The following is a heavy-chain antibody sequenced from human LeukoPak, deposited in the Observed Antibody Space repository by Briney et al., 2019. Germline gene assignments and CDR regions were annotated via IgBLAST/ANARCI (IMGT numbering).Heavy chain of an antibody. CDR2: IYYSGST. CDR3: ARVDPDSSSTLEVFDY. CDR1: GGSISSYY. D-gene: IGHD6-6*01. J-gene: IGHJ4*02. V-gene: IGHV4-59*01. Sequence: SETLSLTCTVSGGSISSYYWGWIRQPPGKGLEWIGYIYYSGSTNYNPSLKSRVTISVDTSKNQFSLKLSSVTAADTAVYYCARVDPDSSSTLEVFDYWGQGTLVTVSS.